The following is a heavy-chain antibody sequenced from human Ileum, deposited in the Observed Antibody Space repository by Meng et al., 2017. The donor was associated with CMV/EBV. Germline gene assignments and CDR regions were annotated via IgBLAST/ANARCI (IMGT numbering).Heavy chain of an antibody. CDR1: GFSFSNYA. Sequence: AASGFSFSNYAMSWVRQAPGKGLEWVSVIYSSGIGTYYADSVKGRFIISRDNSKNTLSLQMNSLRVEDTALYYCAKNGEWDGGRYDYWGQGALVTVSS. CDR2: IYSSGIGT. D-gene: IGHD1-26*01. J-gene: IGHJ4*02. CDR3: AKNGEWDGGRYDY. V-gene: IGHV3-23*05.